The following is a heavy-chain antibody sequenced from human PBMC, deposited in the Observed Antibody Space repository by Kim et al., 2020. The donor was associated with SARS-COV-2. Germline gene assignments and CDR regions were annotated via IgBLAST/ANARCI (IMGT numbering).Heavy chain of an antibody. J-gene: IGHJ6*02. Sequence: SETLSLTCTVSGGSISSYYWSWIRQPPGKGLEWIGYIYYSGSTNYNPSLKSRVTISVDTSKNQFSLKLSSVTAADTAMYYCARDTKVPYDILTGAFPNYYYSGMDVWGQGTTVTVSS. CDR3: ARDTKVPYDILTGAFPNYYYSGMDV. D-gene: IGHD3-9*01. V-gene: IGHV4-59*01. CDR1: GGSISSYY. CDR2: IYYSGST.